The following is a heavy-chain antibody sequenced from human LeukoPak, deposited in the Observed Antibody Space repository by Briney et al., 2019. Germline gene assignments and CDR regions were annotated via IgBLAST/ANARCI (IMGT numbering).Heavy chain of an antibody. Sequence: SETLSLTCTVSGGSISSGGYYWSWIRQHPGKGLEWIGYIYYSGSTYYSPSLKSRVTISVDTSKNQFSPKLSSVTAADTAVYYCARVFGVVPAAIDYWGQGTLVTVSS. J-gene: IGHJ4*02. CDR2: IYYSGST. CDR1: GGSISSGGYY. CDR3: ARVFGVVPAAIDY. V-gene: IGHV4-31*03. D-gene: IGHD2-2*01.